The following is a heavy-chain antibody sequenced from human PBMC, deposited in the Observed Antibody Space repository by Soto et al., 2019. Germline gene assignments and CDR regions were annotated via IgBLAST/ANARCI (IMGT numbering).Heavy chain of an antibody. CDR3: AKDVFCVWFGQSLSFDY. Sequence: GGSLRLSCAASGFTFSSYAMSWVRQAPGKGLEWVAVIRGSGGSTNYADSMKGRCAISRDNAKNTLYLQVNSLRAEDTAIYYCAKDVFCVWFGQSLSFDYWGQGALVTVSS. V-gene: IGHV3-23*01. CDR2: IRGSGGST. J-gene: IGHJ4*02. D-gene: IGHD3-10*01. CDR1: GFTFSSYA.